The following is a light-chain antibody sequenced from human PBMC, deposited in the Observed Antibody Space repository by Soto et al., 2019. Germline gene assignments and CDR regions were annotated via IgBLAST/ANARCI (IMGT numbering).Light chain of an antibody. Sequence: DIQMTQCPSALSASVGDRVTITCRASQGINNYLNWYQQKPGKAPKLLIYAASTLQSGVPSRFSGSGSGTDFTLTISSLQSEDFAVYYCQQYNNWPRTFGQGTKVDIK. CDR2: AAS. V-gene: IGKV1-9*01. CDR1: QGINNY. CDR3: QQYNNWPRT. J-gene: IGKJ1*01.